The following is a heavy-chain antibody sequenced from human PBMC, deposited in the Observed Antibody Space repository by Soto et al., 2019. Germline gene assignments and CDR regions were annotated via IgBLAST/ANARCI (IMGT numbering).Heavy chain of an antibody. Sequence: GGSLRLSCAASGFTFSSYSMNWVRQAPGKGLEWVSYISSSSSTIYYADSVKGRFTISRDNAKNSLYLQMNSLRAEDTALYYCARVWDSSSWYYYYYDMDVWGKGTTVTVSS. D-gene: IGHD6-13*01. CDR1: GFTFSSYS. CDR2: ISSSSSTI. J-gene: IGHJ6*03. CDR3: ARVWDSSSWYYYYYDMDV. V-gene: IGHV3-48*01.